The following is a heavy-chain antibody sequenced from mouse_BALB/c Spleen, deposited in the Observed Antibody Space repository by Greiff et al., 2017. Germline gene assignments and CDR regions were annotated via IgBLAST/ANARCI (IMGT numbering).Heavy chain of an antibody. Sequence: VKLMESGAELVKPGASVKLSCTASGYTFTSYYMYWVKQRPGQGLEWIGEINPSNGGTNFNEKFKSKATLTVDKSSSTAYMQLSSLTSEDSAVYYCTRCDYDVRTGFAYWGQGTLVTVSA. CDR2: INPSNGGT. J-gene: IGHJ3*01. V-gene: IGHV1S81*02. D-gene: IGHD2-4*01. CDR3: TRCDYDVRTGFAY. CDR1: GYTFTSYY.